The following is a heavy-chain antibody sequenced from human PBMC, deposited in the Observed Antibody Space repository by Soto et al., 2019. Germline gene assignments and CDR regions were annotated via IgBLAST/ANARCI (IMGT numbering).Heavy chain of an antibody. CDR2: FYYSQST. CDR3: ARRSTVTYDY. D-gene: IGHD4-17*01. J-gene: IGHJ4*02. CDR1: GGSLTSNSYY. Sequence: SETLSLTCTVSGGSLTSNSYYWGWIRQPPGKGLEWIGGFYYSQSTYFSPSLKSRVTISVETSKNQYSMKLHAVTAADTAVSYCARRSTVTYDYWGQAILVTVSS. V-gene: IGHV4-39*01.